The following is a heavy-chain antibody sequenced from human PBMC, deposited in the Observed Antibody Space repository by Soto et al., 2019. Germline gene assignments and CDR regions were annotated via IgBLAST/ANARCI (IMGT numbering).Heavy chain of an antibody. CDR2: IKQDGSEK. CDR3: ARDSSPLYYYGMDV. J-gene: IGHJ6*02. CDR1: GFTFSSYW. D-gene: IGHD6-13*01. Sequence: GGSLRLSCAASGFTFSSYWMSWVRQAPGKGLEWVANIKQDGSEKYYVDSVKGRFTISRDNAKNSLYLQMNSLRAEDTAVYYCARDSSPLYYYGMDVWGQGTMVTV. V-gene: IGHV3-7*05.